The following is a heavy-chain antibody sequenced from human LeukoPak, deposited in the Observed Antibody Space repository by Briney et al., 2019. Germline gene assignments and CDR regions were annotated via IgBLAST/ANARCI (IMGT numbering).Heavy chain of an antibody. V-gene: IGHV4-39*01. D-gene: IGHD2-15*01. J-gene: IGHJ5*02. Sequence: SETLSLTCSVSGGSISTSNYYWVWIRQSPEKGLEWIGSIFHNGNAFYSPSLQSRVTISVDTSKNQFSLKLSSVTAADTAVYYCARIVVVVAANWFDPWGQGTLVTVSS. CDR2: IFHNGNA. CDR3: ARIVVVVAANWFDP. CDR1: GGSISTSNYY.